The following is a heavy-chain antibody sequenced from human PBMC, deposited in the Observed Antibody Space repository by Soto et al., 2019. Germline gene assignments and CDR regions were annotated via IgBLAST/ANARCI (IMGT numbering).Heavy chain of an antibody. CDR1: GFTFSDYY. J-gene: IGHJ3*02. V-gene: IGHV3-11*01. D-gene: IGHD3-22*01. Sequence: LSCAASGFTFSDYYMSWIRQAPGKGLEWVSYISSSGSTIYYADSVKGRFTISRDNAKNSLYLQMNSLRAEDTAVYYCARSFAPNYYDSSGYFDAFDIWGQGTMVTVSS. CDR2: ISSSGSTI. CDR3: ARSFAPNYYDSSGYFDAFDI.